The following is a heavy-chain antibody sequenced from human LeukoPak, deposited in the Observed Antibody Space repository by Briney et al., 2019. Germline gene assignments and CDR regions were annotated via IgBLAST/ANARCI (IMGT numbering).Heavy chain of an antibody. J-gene: IGHJ4*02. CDR2: IYTSGST. D-gene: IGHD3-10*01. V-gene: IGHV4-61*02. Sequence: SQTLSLTCTVSGGSISSGSYYWSWIRQPAGKGLEWIGRIYTSGSTNYNPSLKSRVTISVDTSKNQFSLKLSSVTAADTAVYYCAREILWFGDLPWPGNQASDYWGQGTLVTVSS. CDR1: GGSISSGSYY. CDR3: AREILWFGDLPWPGNQASDY.